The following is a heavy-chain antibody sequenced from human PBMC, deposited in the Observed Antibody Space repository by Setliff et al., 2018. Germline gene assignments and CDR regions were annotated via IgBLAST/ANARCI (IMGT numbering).Heavy chain of an antibody. J-gene: IGHJ4*02. V-gene: IGHV4-59*01. Sequence: SETLSLTCAVYGGSFSGYYWSWIRQPPGKGLEWIGYISNRGSTDYNPSLKSRVTISEDTSRSQFSLKLTSVTTADTAVYYCALSDHYPFYYDYWGLGTLVTVS. CDR3: ALSDHYPFYYDY. D-gene: IGHD3-3*01. CDR2: ISNRGST. CDR1: GGSFSGYY.